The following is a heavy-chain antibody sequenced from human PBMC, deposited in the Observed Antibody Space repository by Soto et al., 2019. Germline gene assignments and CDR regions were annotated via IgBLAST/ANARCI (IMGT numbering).Heavy chain of an antibody. D-gene: IGHD3-10*01. CDR1: GFTFSDYY. V-gene: IGHV3-11*01. J-gene: IGHJ5*02. Sequence: QVQLVESGGGLVKPGGSLRLSCAASGFTFSDYYMSWIRQAPGKGLEWVAYISPSGGTIYYADSVKGRFTLSRDNAKNSLYLQMNSLRAEDTAVYHCVRVGYAYGNDPWGKGTLVAVSS. CDR3: VRVGYAYGNDP. CDR2: ISPSGGTI.